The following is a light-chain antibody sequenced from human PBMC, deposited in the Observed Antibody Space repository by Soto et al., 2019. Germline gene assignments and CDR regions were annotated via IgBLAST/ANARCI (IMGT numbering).Light chain of an antibody. CDR3: QQYNNHRT. CDR1: QSIYNC. Sequence: DIRMTQYPSTLSVSVGDRVTITCGAGQSIYNCLAWYQQTPGKAPKLLIYDASTLQSGVPSSLSGRGSGTDFPLIISRLTPDDFATYYCQQYNNHRTFGQGTKVDIK. CDR2: DAS. V-gene: IGKV1-5*01. J-gene: IGKJ1*01.